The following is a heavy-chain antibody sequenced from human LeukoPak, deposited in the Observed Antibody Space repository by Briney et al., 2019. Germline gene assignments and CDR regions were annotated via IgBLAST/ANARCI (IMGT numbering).Heavy chain of an antibody. D-gene: IGHD2-2*01. CDR3: ARVRDGIIVVVPAASLDY. CDR1: GYTFTSYY. Sequence: ASVKVSCKASGYTFTSYYMHWVRQAPGQGVEWMGIINPSGGSTSYAQKFQGRVTMTTDTSTSTAYMELRSLRSDDTAVYYCARVRDGIIVVVPAASLDYWGQGTLVTVSS. CDR2: INPSGGST. J-gene: IGHJ4*02. V-gene: IGHV1-46*01.